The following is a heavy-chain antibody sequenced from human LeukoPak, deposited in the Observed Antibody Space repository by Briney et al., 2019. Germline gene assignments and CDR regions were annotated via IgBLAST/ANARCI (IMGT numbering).Heavy chain of an antibody. D-gene: IGHD5-12*01. V-gene: IGHV4-38-2*02. CDR2: IYHNGST. CDR3: ARRDIVATINY. CDR1: GYSISSGYY. J-gene: IGHJ4*02. Sequence: SETLSLTCTVSGYSISSGYYWGWIRQPPGKGLEWIGSIYHNGSTYYNPSLKSRVIISVDTSKNQLSLKLSSVTAADTAVYYCARRDIVATINYWGQGTLVTVSS.